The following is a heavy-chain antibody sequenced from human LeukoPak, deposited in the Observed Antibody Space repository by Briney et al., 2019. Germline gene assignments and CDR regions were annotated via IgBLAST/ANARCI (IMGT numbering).Heavy chain of an antibody. CDR1: GFTFSSYS. CDR3: ASEYSSGWYLGY. CDR2: INHNGNVN. V-gene: IGHV3-7*03. J-gene: IGHJ4*02. Sequence: GGSLRLSCAASGFTFSSYSMNWVRQAPGKGLEWVASINHNGNVNYYVDSVKGRFTISRDNAKNSLYLQMNSLRAEDTAVYYCASEYSSGWYLGYWGQGTLVTVSS. D-gene: IGHD6-19*01.